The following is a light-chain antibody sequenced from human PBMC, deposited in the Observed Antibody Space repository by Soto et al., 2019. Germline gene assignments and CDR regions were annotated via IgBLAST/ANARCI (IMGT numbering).Light chain of an antibody. CDR1: QSIRTY. J-gene: IGKJ1*01. V-gene: IGKV1-39*01. CDR3: QQSYSTMAT. Sequence: DFQMTQSPSSLSASIGDRVTITCRASQSIRTYLNWYQQKPGKAPQLLIYAASRLKSGVPSRFSGSGSGTDFTLTISSLQPEDFATYYCQQSYSTMATFGQGTKVEIK. CDR2: AAS.